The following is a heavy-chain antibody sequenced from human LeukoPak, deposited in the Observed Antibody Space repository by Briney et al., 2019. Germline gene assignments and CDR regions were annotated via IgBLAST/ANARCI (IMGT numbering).Heavy chain of an antibody. D-gene: IGHD6-13*01. CDR2: IIPIFGTA. V-gene: IGHV1-69*05. CDR3: ARLQLDYNWFDP. CDR1: GGTFSSYA. J-gene: IGHJ5*02. Sequence: ASVKVSCKASGGTFSSYAISWVRQAPGQGLEWMGGIIPIFGTANYAQKFQGRVTITTDESTSTAYMELSSLRSEDTAVYYCARLQLDYNWFDPWGQGTLVTVSS.